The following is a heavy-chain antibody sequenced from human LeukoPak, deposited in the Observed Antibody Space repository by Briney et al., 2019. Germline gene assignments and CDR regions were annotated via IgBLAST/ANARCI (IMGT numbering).Heavy chain of an antibody. CDR3: ARDCGYSYGYAFDI. V-gene: IGHV1-2*04. J-gene: IGHJ3*02. CDR2: INPNSGGT. D-gene: IGHD5-18*01. Sequence: GASVKVSCKASGYTFTGYYMHWVRQAPGQGLEWMGWINPNSGGTNYAQKFQGWVTMTRDTSISTAYMELSRLRADGTAVYYCARDCGYSYGYAFDIWGQGTMVTVSS. CDR1: GYTFTGYY.